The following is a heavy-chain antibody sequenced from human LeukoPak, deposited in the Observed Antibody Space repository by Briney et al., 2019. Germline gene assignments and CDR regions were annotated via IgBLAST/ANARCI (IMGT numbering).Heavy chain of an antibody. CDR3: ARSLWPEDY. Sequence: GGSLRLSCEASGFAFSSYWASWVRQAPGKGLEWVANINQDGNSQNPVDSVRGRFTISKDNAKNSVYLKMNSLRAEDTAVYYCARSLWPEDYWGQGILVTVSS. D-gene: IGHD2-21*01. CDR2: INQDGNSQ. V-gene: IGHV3-7*01. J-gene: IGHJ4*02. CDR1: GFAFSSYW.